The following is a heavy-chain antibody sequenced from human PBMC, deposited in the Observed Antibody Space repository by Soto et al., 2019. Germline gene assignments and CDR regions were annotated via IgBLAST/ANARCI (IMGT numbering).Heavy chain of an antibody. CDR3: AGEFDRLEEGPSPLDY. D-gene: IGHD1-1*01. Sequence: QVQLVQSGAEVKKPGASVKVSCKASGYTFTSYGIRWVRQAPVQGLEWMGWISAYNGNTNYAQKLQGRVNMTTDTSTRTAYMELRSLRSDDTAVYYCAGEFDRLEEGPSPLDYWGQGTLVTVSS. CDR2: ISAYNGNT. J-gene: IGHJ4*02. CDR1: GYTFTSYG. V-gene: IGHV1-18*01.